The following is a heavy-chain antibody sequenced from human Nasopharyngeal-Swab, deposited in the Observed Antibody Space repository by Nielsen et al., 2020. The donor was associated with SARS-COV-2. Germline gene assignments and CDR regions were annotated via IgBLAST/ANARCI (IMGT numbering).Heavy chain of an antibody. Sequence: SETLSLTCTVSGGSLSTSHFYWGWIRQPPGKGLEWIGTISYRGSTYYNPSLKSRVTISPDTSKNQFSLKLTSVTAADTALYYCARRTYQLPHYYYYYGMDVWGQGTRSPSP. J-gene: IGHJ6*02. CDR3: ARRTYQLPHYYYYYGMDV. CDR2: ISYRGST. D-gene: IGHD2-2*01. CDR1: GGSLSTSHFY. V-gene: IGHV4-39*01.